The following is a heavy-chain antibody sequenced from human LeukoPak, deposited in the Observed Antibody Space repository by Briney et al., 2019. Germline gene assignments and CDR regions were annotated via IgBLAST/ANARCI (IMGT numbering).Heavy chain of an antibody. Sequence: SVTVSCKASGGTFSSYAISWARQAPGQGLEWMGRIIPIFGIANYAQKFQGRVTITADKSTSTAYMELSSLRSEDTAVYYCARDLTYYDSSGYPSYGMDVWGQGTTVTVSS. CDR1: GGTFSSYA. V-gene: IGHV1-69*04. D-gene: IGHD3-22*01. CDR3: ARDLTYYDSSGYPSYGMDV. J-gene: IGHJ6*02. CDR2: IIPIFGIA.